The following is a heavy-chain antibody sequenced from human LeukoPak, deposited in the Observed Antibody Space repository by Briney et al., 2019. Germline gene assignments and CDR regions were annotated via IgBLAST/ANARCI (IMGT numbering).Heavy chain of an antibody. CDR3: ARVHYDFWSGSHDFDY. J-gene: IGHJ4*02. D-gene: IGHD3-3*01. CDR1: GFTFSDYY. V-gene: IGHV3-11*04. CDR2: ISSSGSTI. Sequence: GGSLRLSCAASGFTFSDYYMSWIRQAPGKGLEWVSYISSSGSTIYYADSVKGRFTISRDNAKNSLYLQMNSLRAEDTAVYYCARVHYDFWSGSHDFDYWGQGTLVTVSS.